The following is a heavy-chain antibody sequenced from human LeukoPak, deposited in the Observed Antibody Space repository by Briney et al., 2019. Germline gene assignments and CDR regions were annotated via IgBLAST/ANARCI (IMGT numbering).Heavy chain of an antibody. CDR2: IYYSGST. D-gene: IGHD3-22*01. V-gene: IGHV4-39*01. CDR3: ASGDYYDSSGYYPQDYYYYMDV. CDR1: GGSISSSSYY. Sequence: PSETLSLTCTVSGGSISSSSYYWGWIRQPPGKGLEWIGSIYYSGSTYYNPSLKSRVTISVDTSKNQFSLKLSSVTAADTAVYYCASGDYYDSSGYYPQDYYYYMDVWGKGTTVTVSS. J-gene: IGHJ6*03.